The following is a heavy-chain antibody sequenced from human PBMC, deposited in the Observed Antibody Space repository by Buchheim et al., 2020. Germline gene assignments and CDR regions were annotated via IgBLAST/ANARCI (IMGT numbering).Heavy chain of an antibody. D-gene: IGHD5-18*01. Sequence: QVQLQESGPGLVKPSQTLSLTCTVSGGSISSGGYYWSWIRQHPGKGLEWIGYIYYSGSTYYNPSLKSRVTISVDTSKNQFSLKLSSVTAADTAVYYCARDQIQLWQQRDYYYYYYGMDVWGQGTT. J-gene: IGHJ6*02. CDR2: IYYSGST. CDR3: ARDQIQLWQQRDYYYYYYGMDV. V-gene: IGHV4-31*03. CDR1: GGSISSGGYY.